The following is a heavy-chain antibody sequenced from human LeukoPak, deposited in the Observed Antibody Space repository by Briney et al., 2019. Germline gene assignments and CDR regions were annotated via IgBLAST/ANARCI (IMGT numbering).Heavy chain of an antibody. CDR1: GFTFSSYA. CDR3: ASDRDIVVVVADPATFDY. D-gene: IGHD2-15*01. V-gene: IGHV3-30*04. CDR2: ISYDGSNK. Sequence: GGSLRLSCAASGFTFSSYAMYWVRQAPGKGLEWVAVISYDGSNKYYADSVKGRFTISRDNSKNTLYLQMNSLRAEDTAVYYCASDRDIVVVVADPATFDYWGQGTLVTVSS. J-gene: IGHJ4*02.